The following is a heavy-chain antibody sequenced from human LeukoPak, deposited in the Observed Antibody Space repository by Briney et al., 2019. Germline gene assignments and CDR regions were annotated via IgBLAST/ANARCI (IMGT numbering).Heavy chain of an antibody. V-gene: IGHV4-34*01. CDR2: INHSGST. J-gene: IGHJ4*02. Sequence: SETLSLTCAVYGGSFRGYYWSWIRQPPGKGLEWIGEINHSGSTNYNPSLKSRVTISVDTSKNQFSLKLSSVTAADTAVYYCARTYYYDSSGYYFDYWGQGTLVTVSS. CDR3: ARTYYYDSSGYYFDY. D-gene: IGHD3-22*01. CDR1: GGSFRGYY.